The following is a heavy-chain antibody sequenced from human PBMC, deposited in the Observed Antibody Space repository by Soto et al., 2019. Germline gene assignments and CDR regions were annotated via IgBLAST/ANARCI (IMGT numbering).Heavy chain of an antibody. CDR3: ATLNSCGSDF. CDR2: ITSDGRTT. D-gene: IGHD6-19*01. V-gene: IGHV3-74*01. CDR1: GFTFSSFW. Sequence: PGGSLRLSCAVSGFTFSSFWMHWVRQAPGKGLVWVSRITSDGRTTNYADSVKGRFTISRDNAKDTVFLQMTSLRAEDTAVYYCATLNSCGSDFWGQGTLVTVSS. J-gene: IGHJ4*02.